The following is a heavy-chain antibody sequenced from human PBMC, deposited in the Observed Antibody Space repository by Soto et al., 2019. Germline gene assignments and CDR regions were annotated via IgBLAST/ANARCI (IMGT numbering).Heavy chain of an antibody. CDR2: IYHSGST. J-gene: IGHJ6*02. V-gene: IGHV4-4*02. CDR3: ARTRDSSGWWDYYYGMDV. CDR1: GGSISSSNW. Sequence: QVQLQESGPGLVKPSGTLSLTCAVSGGSISSSNWWSWVRQPPGKGLEWIGEIYHSGSTNYNPSLQSRVTISVDKSKNQFSLKLSSVTAADTAVYYCARTRDSSGWWDYYYGMDVWGQGTTVTVSS. D-gene: IGHD6-19*01.